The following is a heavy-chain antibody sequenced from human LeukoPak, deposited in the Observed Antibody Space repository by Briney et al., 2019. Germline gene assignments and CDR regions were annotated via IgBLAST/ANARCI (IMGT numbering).Heavy chain of an antibody. D-gene: IGHD3-3*01. Sequence: PGGSLRLSCAASGFTVSSNYMSWVRQAPGKGLEWVSVIYSGGSTYYADSVKGRFTISRDNSKNTLYLQMNSLRAEDTAVYYCARGLGDFWSGQRAFDIWGQGTMVTVSS. CDR2: IYSGGST. V-gene: IGHV3-53*01. J-gene: IGHJ3*02. CDR3: ARGLGDFWSGQRAFDI. CDR1: GFTVSSNY.